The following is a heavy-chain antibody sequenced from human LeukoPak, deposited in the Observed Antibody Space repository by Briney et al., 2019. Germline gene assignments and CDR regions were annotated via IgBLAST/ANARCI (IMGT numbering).Heavy chain of an antibody. V-gene: IGHV3-7*01. Sequence: GGSLRLSCVVSGFTFSDFWISWVRQAPGKGLEWVANINRDGSDIYYVDSVRGRFTISRDNARNSLYLHMNSLRAEDTAIYYCVTDRDRGGSYWGQGTLVTVSS. CDR1: GFTFSDFW. D-gene: IGHD3-16*01. CDR2: INRDGSDI. CDR3: VTDRDRGGSY. J-gene: IGHJ4*02.